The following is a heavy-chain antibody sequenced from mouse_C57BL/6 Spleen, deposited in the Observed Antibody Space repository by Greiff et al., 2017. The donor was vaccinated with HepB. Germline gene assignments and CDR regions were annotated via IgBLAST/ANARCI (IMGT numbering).Heavy chain of an antibody. D-gene: IGHD1-1*01. CDR3: ARGIYYYGSHWYFDV. J-gene: IGHJ1*03. CDR1: GYSITSDY. Sequence: VQLKESGPGLAKPSQTLSLTCSVTGYSITSDYWNWIRKFPGNKLEYMGYISYSGSTYYNPSLKSRISITRDTSKNQYYLQLNSVTTEDTATYYCARGIYYYGSHWYFDVWGTGTTVTVSS. CDR2: ISYSGST. V-gene: IGHV3-8*01.